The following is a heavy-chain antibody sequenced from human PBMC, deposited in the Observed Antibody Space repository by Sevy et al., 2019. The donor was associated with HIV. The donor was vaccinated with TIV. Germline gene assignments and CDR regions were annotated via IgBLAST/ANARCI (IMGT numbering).Heavy chain of an antibody. D-gene: IGHD3-16*01. Sequence: ASVKVSCKASGFTFSSSAVQWVRQARGQRLEWIGWIVVGSGNTDYAQKFQGRVTITRDMSTTTAHMELSSLTSDDTAVYYCAAEDVSRFGGPLRVFDMWGQGTMVTVS. CDR1: GFTFSSSA. V-gene: IGHV1-58*01. J-gene: IGHJ3*02. CDR2: IVVGSGNT. CDR3: AAEDVSRFGGPLRVFDM.